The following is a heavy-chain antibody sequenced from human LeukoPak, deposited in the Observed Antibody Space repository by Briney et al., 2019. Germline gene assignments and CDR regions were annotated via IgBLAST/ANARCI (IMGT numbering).Heavy chain of an antibody. V-gene: IGHV3-11*01. D-gene: IGHD3-22*01. CDR3: ARKTSSGPFDS. J-gene: IGHJ5*01. Sequence: GGSLRLSCAASGFTFSDYYMTWIRQAPGRGLEWVSYISSSGTTTYYADSVKGRFTISRDNAKNSLYLQMNSLRAEDTAVYYCARKTSSGPFDSWGQGTLVTVSS. CDR1: GFTFSDYY. CDR2: ISSSGTTT.